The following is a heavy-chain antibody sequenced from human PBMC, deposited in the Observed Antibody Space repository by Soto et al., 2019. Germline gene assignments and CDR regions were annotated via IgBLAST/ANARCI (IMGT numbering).Heavy chain of an antibody. D-gene: IGHD2-15*01. V-gene: IGHV4-61*08. CDR3: ARVSYCSGGSCYRTGDYYYMDV. CDR2: IYYSGST. J-gene: IGHJ6*03. CDR1: GGSISSGDYY. Sequence: SETLSLTCXVSGGSISSGDYYCSWIRQPPGKGLEWVGYIYYSGSTNYNPSLKSRVTISVDTSKNQFSLKLSSVTAADTAVYYCARVSYCSGGSCYRTGDYYYMDVWGKGTTVTVSS.